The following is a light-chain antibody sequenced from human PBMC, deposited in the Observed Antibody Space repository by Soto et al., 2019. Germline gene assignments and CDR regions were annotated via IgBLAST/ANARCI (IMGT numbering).Light chain of an antibody. J-gene: IGKJ1*01. CDR3: QQYGSSLRT. V-gene: IGKV3-20*01. CDR2: GAS. CDR1: QSVSSSY. Sequence: EIVLTQSPGPPSLSPGERATLFCRASQSVSSSYLAWYQQQPGQAPRLLIYGASSRATGIPDRFSGSGSGTDFTLTISRLEPEDFAVYYCQQYGSSLRTFGQGTKVDIK.